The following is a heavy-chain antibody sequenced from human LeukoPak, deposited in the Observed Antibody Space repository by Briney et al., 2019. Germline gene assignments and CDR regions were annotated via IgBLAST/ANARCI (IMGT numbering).Heavy chain of an antibody. CDR1: GLTFSIFE. Sequence: PGGSLRLSCEASGLTFSIFEMSWVRQAPGKGLEWVSGISVSGGSTNYADSVKGRFTISRDNSKNTLYLQMNSLRAEDTAVYYCAKSNYFDSGGYYFFDYWGQGTLVTVSS. D-gene: IGHD3-22*01. CDR2: ISVSGGST. J-gene: IGHJ4*02. CDR3: AKSNYFDSGGYYFFDY. V-gene: IGHV3-23*01.